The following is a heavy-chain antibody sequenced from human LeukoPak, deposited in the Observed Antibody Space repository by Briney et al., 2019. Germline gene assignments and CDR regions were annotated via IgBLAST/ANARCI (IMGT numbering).Heavy chain of an antibody. D-gene: IGHD6-13*01. V-gene: IGHV3-33*01. CDR1: GFTFSSYG. Sequence: GGSLRLSCAASGFTFSSYGMHWVRQAPDKGLEWVAVIWYDGSNKYYADSVKGRFTISRDNSKNTLYLQMNSLRAEDTAVYYCARAAAGTPIFDYWGQGTLVTVSS. J-gene: IGHJ4*02. CDR2: IWYDGSNK. CDR3: ARAAAGTPIFDY.